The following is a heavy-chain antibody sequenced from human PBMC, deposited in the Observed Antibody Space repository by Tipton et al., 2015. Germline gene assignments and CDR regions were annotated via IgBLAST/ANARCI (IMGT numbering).Heavy chain of an antibody. CDR3: ARGPPWVAGYLDY. Sequence: PGLVKPSETLSLTCTVSGGSISSYYWTWIRQPPGKGLEWIGYIYYSGGTNYRSSLKSRVTISVDTSKNQFSLKLSSVTAADTAVYYCARGPPWVAGYLDYWGQGTLVTVSS. D-gene: IGHD6-19*01. CDR1: GGSISSYY. V-gene: IGHV4-59*01. J-gene: IGHJ4*02. CDR2: IYYSGGT.